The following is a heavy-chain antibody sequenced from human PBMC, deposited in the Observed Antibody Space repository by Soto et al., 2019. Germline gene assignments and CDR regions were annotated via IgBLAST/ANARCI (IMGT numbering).Heavy chain of an antibody. CDR3: ARGDSSGYYYFDY. V-gene: IGHV4-34*01. J-gene: IGHJ4*02. CDR2: INHSGST. CDR1: GGSFSGYY. D-gene: IGHD3-22*01. Sequence: PSETLSLTCAVYGGSFSGYYWSWIRQPPGKGLEWIGEINHSGSTNYNPSLKSRLTISVDTSKNQFSLKLSSVTAADTAVYYCARGDSSGYYYFDYWGRGTQITVSS.